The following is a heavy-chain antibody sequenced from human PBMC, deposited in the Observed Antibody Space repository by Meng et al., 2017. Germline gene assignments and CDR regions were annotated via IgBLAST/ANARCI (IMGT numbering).Heavy chain of an antibody. J-gene: IGHJ4*02. CDR1: GFTFSSYE. Sequence: GESLKISCAASGFTFSSYEMNWVRQAPGKGLEWVSYISSSGSTIYYADSVKGRFTISRDNAKNSLYLQMNSLRAEDTAVYYCARVGLLWFGESYYFDYWGQGTLVTVSS. CDR3: ARVGLLWFGESYYFDY. V-gene: IGHV3-48*03. CDR2: ISSSGSTI. D-gene: IGHD3-10*01.